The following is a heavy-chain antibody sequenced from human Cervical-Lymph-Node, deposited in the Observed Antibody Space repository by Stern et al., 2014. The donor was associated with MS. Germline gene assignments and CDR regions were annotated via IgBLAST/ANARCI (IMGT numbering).Heavy chain of an antibody. D-gene: IGHD3-22*01. V-gene: IGHV3-21*01. CDR1: GFTFSSYS. Sequence: QLVESGGGLVKPGGALRLSCAASGFTFSSYSMNWVRQAPGKGLEWVSSISSSSSYIYYADSVKGRFTISRDNAKNSLYLQMNSLRAEDTAVYYCAREEYYYDSSGYSHWGQGTLVTVSS. CDR2: ISSSSSYI. CDR3: AREEYYYDSSGYSH. J-gene: IGHJ4*02.